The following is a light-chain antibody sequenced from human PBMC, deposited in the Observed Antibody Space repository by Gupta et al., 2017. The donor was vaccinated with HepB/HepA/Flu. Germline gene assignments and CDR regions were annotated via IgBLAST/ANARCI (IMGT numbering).Light chain of an antibody. CDR3: QQSYSTPLT. V-gene: IGKV1-39*01. J-gene: IGKJ4*01. Sequence: DIQMTQSPSSLSAYVGDRVTITCRASQSISSYLNWYQQKPGKAPKVLIYAASSLQSGVPSRFTGSGSGTDFTLTIGSLQPEDFATYYCQQSYSTPLTFGGGTKVEIK. CDR2: AAS. CDR1: QSISSY.